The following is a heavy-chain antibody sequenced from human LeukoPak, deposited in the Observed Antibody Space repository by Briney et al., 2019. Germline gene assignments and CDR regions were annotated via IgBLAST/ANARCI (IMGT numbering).Heavy chain of an antibody. CDR2: IIPIFGTA. J-gene: IGHJ6*02. V-gene: IGHV1-69*13. CDR3: ARFGYGGYNYYYGMDV. D-gene: IGHD1-26*01. CDR1: GGTFSSYA. Sequence: GASVKVSCKASGGTFSSYAISWVRQAPGQGLEWMGGIIPIFGTANYAQKFQGRVTITADESTSTAYMELSSLRSEDTAVYYCARFGYGGYNYYYGMDVWGQGTTVTVSS.